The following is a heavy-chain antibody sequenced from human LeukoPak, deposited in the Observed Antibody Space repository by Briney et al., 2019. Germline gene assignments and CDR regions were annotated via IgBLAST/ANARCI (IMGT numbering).Heavy chain of an antibody. CDR2: IIPSSGST. J-gene: IGHJ4*02. V-gene: IGHV1-46*01. CDR3: ARSDYNDYRGLGF. Sequence: ASVQFSCQASGYAFTSYHIHWMRQAPGQGLGWMGIIIPSSGSTTYAQKFQGRVTMTRDTSTSTVYMELSSLTSDDTAVYFCARSDYNDYRGLGFWGQGTLVTVSS. D-gene: IGHD4-11*01. CDR1: GYAFTSYH.